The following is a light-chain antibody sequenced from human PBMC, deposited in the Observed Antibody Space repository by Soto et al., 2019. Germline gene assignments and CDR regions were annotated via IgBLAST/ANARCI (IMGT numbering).Light chain of an antibody. CDR2: VVS. J-gene: IGLJ2*01. Sequence: QSALTQPASVSGSPGQSITISCTGTSSDVGSYNIVSWYQQHPGKAPKLMIYVVSKRPSGVSNRYSGSKSGNTASLTISGLQAEDEADYYCCSYAGSSTLVFGGGTKLTVL. V-gene: IGLV2-23*02. CDR3: CSYAGSSTLV. CDR1: SSDVGSYNI.